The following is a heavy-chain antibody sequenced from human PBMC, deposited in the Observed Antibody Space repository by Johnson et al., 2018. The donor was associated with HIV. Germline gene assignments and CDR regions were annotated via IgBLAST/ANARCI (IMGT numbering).Heavy chain of an antibody. D-gene: IGHD6-13*01. CDR1: GFTFNNAW. CDR3: LRSIPATGRDAFDV. J-gene: IGHJ3*01. V-gene: IGHV3-15*01. Sequence: MLLVESGGGLVKPGGSLRLSCAASGFTFNNAWMGWVRQAPGKGLEWVGRIKSKTDGATTDYAAPVKGRFTISRDDSKNTLYLQMKSGKSEDTAGYYCLRSIPATGRDAFDVWGQGTMVTVSS. CDR2: IKSKTDGATT.